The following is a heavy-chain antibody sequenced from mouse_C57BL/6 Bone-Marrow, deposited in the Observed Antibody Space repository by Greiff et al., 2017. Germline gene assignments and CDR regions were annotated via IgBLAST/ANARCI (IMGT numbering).Heavy chain of an antibody. CDR3: AIGLYGYDYYAMDY. Sequence: QVHVKQSGAELARPGASVKLSCKASGYTFTSYGISWVKQRTGQGLEWIGEINPSSGYTYYNEKFKGQATLTADKSSSTAYMEIRSLTSEDSAVYYCAIGLYGYDYYAMDYWGQGTSVTGSS. CDR1: GYTFTSYG. CDR2: INPSSGYT. D-gene: IGHD2-2*01. V-gene: IGHV1-81*01. J-gene: IGHJ4*01.